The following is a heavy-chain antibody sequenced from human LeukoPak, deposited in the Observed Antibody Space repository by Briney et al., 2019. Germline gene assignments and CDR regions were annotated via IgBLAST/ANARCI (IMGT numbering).Heavy chain of an antibody. V-gene: IGHV3-64*01. Sequence: PGGSLRLSCAASGFSFSKFALHWVRQAPGRGLASVSGISYNGDGTYYANSVKCRFTISRDNSKKTLYLQMNSLRAEDTAVYYCANQRFDYWGQGTLVTVSS. CDR1: GFSFSKFA. CDR2: ISYNGDGT. CDR3: ANQRFDY. J-gene: IGHJ4*02. D-gene: IGHD2-2*01.